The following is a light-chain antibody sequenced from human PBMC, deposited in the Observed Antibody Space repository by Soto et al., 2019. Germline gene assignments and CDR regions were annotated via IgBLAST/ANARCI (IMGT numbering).Light chain of an antibody. V-gene: IGKV3-15*01. Sequence: EIVMTQSPATLSVSPGESATVSCRASQSIRSTLAWYQQIPGQAPRLLIYGPSTRVTGIPARFSGSGSETEFTLTISSLQPEDSAVYYCQQYNNWLRGSFGPGTKLEIK. CDR1: QSIRST. CDR3: QQYNNWLRGS. J-gene: IGKJ2*04. CDR2: GPS.